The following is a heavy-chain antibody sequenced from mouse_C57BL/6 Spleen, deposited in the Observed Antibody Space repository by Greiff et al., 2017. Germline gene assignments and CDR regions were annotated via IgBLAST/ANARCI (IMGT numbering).Heavy chain of an antibody. J-gene: IGHJ1*03. CDR3: AEKGGSTMVTTNWYFDV. V-gene: IGHV2-3*01. D-gene: IGHD2-2*01. CDR2: IWGDGST. CDR1: GFSLTSYG. Sequence: VQLQQSGPGLVAPSQRLSITCTVSGFSLTSYGVSWVRQPPGKGLEWLGVIWGDGSTNYHSAPISRLSISKDNSKSQVFLKRNSLQTDDTATYYYAEKGGSTMVTTNWYFDVWGTGTTVTVSS.